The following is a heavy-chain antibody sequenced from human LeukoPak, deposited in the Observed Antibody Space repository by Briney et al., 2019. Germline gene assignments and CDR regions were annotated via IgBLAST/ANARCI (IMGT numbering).Heavy chain of an antibody. CDR1: GYTFSDSY. Sequence: GASVKVSCKASGYTFSDSYMRWARQAPGQGLEWMGWINPNSGVTNYAQKFQGRVTMTRDTSISTAYMELSRLTSDDTAVYYCATARSPTYLDVWGRGTTVTVSS. J-gene: IGHJ6*03. D-gene: IGHD6-25*01. V-gene: IGHV1-2*02. CDR3: ATARSPTYLDV. CDR2: INPNSGVT.